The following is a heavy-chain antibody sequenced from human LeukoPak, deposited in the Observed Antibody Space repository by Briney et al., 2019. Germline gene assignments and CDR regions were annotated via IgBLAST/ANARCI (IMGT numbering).Heavy chain of an antibody. Sequence: ASVKVSCKASGYTFTSYYMHWVRQAPGQGLEWMGIINPSGGSTSYAQKFQGRVTITADKSTSTAYMELSSLRSEDTAVYYCARRGPYYDSSGPDAFDIWGQGTMVTVSS. CDR1: GYTFTSYY. CDR3: ARRGPYYDSSGPDAFDI. J-gene: IGHJ3*02. CDR2: INPSGGST. D-gene: IGHD3-22*01. V-gene: IGHV1-46*01.